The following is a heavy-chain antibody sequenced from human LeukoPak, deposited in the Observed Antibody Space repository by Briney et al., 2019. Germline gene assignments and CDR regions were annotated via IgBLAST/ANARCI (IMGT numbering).Heavy chain of an antibody. D-gene: IGHD3-22*01. CDR3: AKDNGRSITMIVVVVKTSHDAFDI. J-gene: IGHJ3*02. V-gene: IGHV3-30*18. Sequence: GGSLRLSCAASGFTFSSYGMHWVRQAPGKGLEWVAVISYDGSNKYYADSVKGRFTISRDNSKNTLYLQMNSLRAEDTVVYYCAKDNGRSITMIVVVVKTSHDAFDIWGQGTMVTVSS. CDR2: ISYDGSNK. CDR1: GFTFSSYG.